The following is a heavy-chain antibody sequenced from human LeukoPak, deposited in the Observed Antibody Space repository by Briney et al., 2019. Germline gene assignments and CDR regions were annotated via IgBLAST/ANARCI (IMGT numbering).Heavy chain of an antibody. CDR1: GGTFSSYT. CDR2: IIPILGIA. V-gene: IGHV1-69*02. Sequence: GASVKVSCKASGGTFSSYTMSWVRQAPGQGLEWMGRIIPILGIANYAQKFQGRVTITADKSTSTAYMELSSLRSEDTAVYYCASLLGYCSSTSCAYGMDVWGQGTTVTVSS. D-gene: IGHD2-2*01. CDR3: ASLLGYCSSTSCAYGMDV. J-gene: IGHJ6*02.